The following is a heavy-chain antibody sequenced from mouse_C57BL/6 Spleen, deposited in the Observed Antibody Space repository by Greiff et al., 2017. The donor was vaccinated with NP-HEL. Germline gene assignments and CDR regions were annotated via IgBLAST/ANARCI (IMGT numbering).Heavy chain of an antibody. CDR2: IHPNSGST. CDR3: AREDYGSSYYAMDY. D-gene: IGHD1-1*01. J-gene: IGHJ4*01. CDR1: GYTFTSYW. Sequence: VQLQQPGAELVKPGASVKLSCKASGYTFTSYWMHWVKQRPGQGLEWIGMIHPNSGSTNYNEKFKSKATLTVDKSSSTAYMQLSSLTSEDSAVYYCAREDYGSSYYAMDYWGQGTSVTVSS. V-gene: IGHV1-64*01.